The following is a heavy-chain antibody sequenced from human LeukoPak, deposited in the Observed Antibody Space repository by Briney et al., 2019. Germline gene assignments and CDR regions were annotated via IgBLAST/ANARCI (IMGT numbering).Heavy chain of an antibody. J-gene: IGHJ3*02. D-gene: IGHD3-16*01. V-gene: IGHV3-23*01. Sequence: GGSLRLSCAASGFTFSSYAMSWVRQAPGKGLEWVSTVSGSGSSTYYADSVKGRFTISRDNSKNTLYLQMNSLRAEDTAVYYCVKGRDGGPTNVFDIWGQGTMVTVSS. CDR3: VKGRDGGPTNVFDI. CDR2: VSGSGSST. CDR1: GFTFSSYA.